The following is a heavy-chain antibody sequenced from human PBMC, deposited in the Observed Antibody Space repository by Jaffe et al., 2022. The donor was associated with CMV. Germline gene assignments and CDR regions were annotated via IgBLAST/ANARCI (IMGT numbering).Heavy chain of an antibody. J-gene: IGHJ3*01. CDR1: GFTFSSYE. V-gene: IGHV3-48*03. Sequence: EVQLVESGGGLVQPGGSLRLSCAASGFTFSSYEMNWVRQAPGKGLEWVSYTSTSGATIYYADSVKGRFTISRDNAKNSLYLQMNNLRAEDTGLYYCARANVAVAVNDAFDVWGHGTMVTVSS. D-gene: IGHD6-19*01. CDR3: ARANVAVAVNDAFDV. CDR2: TSTSGATI.